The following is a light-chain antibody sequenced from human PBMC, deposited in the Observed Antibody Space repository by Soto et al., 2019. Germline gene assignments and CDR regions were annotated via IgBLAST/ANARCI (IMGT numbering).Light chain of an antibody. CDR3: QHYNSYSEA. Sequence: DIQMTQYPATLSGSVGDRVTITCRASQTISSWLAWYQQKPGKAPKLLIYKASTLKSGVPSRFSGSGSGTEFTLTISSLQPDDFATYYCQHYNSYSEAFGQRTKVDI. CDR1: QTISSW. V-gene: IGKV1-5*03. CDR2: KAS. J-gene: IGKJ1*01.